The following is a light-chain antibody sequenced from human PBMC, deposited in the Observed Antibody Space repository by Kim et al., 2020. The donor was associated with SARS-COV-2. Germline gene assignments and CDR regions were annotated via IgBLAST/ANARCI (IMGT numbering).Light chain of an antibody. CDR2: AAS. CDR3: QQLNSFPWT. V-gene: IGKV1-9*01. CDR1: QDISNY. J-gene: IGKJ1*01. Sequence: ASEGDRVTITCRASQDISNYLAWCQQKPGKAPNLLIYAASTLQSGVPSRFSGSGSGTEFTLTISSLQPEDFATYYCQQLNSFPWTFGQGTKVDIK.